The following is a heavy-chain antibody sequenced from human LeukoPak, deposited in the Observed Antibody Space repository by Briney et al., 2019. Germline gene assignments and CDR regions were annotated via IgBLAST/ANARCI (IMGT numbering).Heavy chain of an antibody. D-gene: IGHD6-13*01. Sequence: GGSLRLSCAASGFTVSSNYMSWVRQAPGKGLEWVAVISYDGSNKYYADSVKGRFTISRDNSKNTLYLQMNSLRAEDTAVYYCAKDTYIAAAYFDYWGQGTLVTVSS. V-gene: IGHV3-30*18. CDR2: ISYDGSNK. J-gene: IGHJ4*02. CDR1: GFTVSSNY. CDR3: AKDTYIAAAYFDY.